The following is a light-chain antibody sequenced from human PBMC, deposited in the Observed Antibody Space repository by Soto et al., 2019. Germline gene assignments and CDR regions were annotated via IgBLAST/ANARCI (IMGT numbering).Light chain of an antibody. V-gene: IGKV1-5*01. J-gene: IGKJ1*01. CDR2: DAS. CDR1: QSISSW. Sequence: DIQMTQSPTTLSSSVGDRVTITCRASQSISSWLAWYQHKPGKAPKLLIYDASSLETGVPPRFSGSGSGTDFTLTIRSLQPDDVATYYCQQYKSPQTFGQGTKVEI. CDR3: QQYKSPQT.